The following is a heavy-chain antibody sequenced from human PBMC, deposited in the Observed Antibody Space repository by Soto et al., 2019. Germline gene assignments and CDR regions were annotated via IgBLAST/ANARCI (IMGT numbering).Heavy chain of an antibody. D-gene: IGHD3-22*01. CDR2: ISGSGGST. CDR3: AKSYSGDRWLRDI. Sequence: EVQLLESGGGLVQPGGSLRLSCAATGFTFSSYAMSWVRQAPGKGLEWVSVISGSGGSTYYADSVKGRFSISRDISKNTLYLQRNSLRAEDRAVYYCAKSYSGDRWLRDIWGQGTMVTVSS. V-gene: IGHV3-23*01. J-gene: IGHJ3*02. CDR1: GFTFSSYA.